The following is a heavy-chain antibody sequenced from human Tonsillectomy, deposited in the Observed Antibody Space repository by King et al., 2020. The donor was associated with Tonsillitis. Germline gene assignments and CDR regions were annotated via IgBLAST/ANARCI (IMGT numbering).Heavy chain of an antibody. CDR2: IRYDGSNK. V-gene: IGHV3-30*02. CDR1: GFPFSSYG. CDR3: AKARTMGQWLYDFDS. D-gene: IGHD6-19*01. Sequence: QLVESGGGVVQPGGSLRLSCAASGFPFSSYGMHWVRQARGKGREWGAFIRYDGSNKYYADSVKGRFTISRDNSKNTLYLQMNSLRAEDTAVYYCAKARTMGQWLYDFDSWGPGALVTVSS. J-gene: IGHJ4*02.